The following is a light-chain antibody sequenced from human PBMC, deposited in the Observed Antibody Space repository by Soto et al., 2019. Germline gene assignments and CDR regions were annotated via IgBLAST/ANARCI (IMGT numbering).Light chain of an antibody. CDR1: SSDIGNYNY. J-gene: IGLJ1*01. Sequence: QSALTQPASVSGSPGQSITISCTGTSSDIGNYNYVSWYQQHPGKAPKLMIYDVSNRPSGVSNRFSGSKSGNTASLTISGLQADDEADYYCSSFTSSSTRVFGTGTKGTVL. CDR2: DVS. V-gene: IGLV2-14*03. CDR3: SSFTSSSTRV.